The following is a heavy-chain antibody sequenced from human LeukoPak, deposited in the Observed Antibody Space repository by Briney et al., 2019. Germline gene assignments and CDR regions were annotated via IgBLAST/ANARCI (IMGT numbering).Heavy chain of an antibody. D-gene: IGHD3-10*01. CDR3: ARAGMVRGVRDYYYMDV. V-gene: IGHV3-30*03. CDR1: GFTFSSYG. Sequence: PGGSLRLSCAASGFTFSSYGMHWVRQAPGKGLEWVAVISYDGSNKYYADSVKGRFTISRDNSKNTLYLQMNSLRAEDTAVYYCARAGMVRGVRDYYYMDVWGKGTTVTVSS. J-gene: IGHJ6*03. CDR2: ISYDGSNK.